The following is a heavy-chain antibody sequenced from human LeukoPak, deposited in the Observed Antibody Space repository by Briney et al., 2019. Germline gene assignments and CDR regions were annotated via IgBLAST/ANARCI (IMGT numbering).Heavy chain of an antibody. J-gene: IGHJ4*02. Sequence: GGSLRLSCAASGFTFSDYTMTWVPQAPGKGLEWVASISSDSSYIDYADSVKGRFTISRDNAKNSLFLKTDTLRGDDTGIYYCARDPNVLGITPYYFDFWGQGTLVIVSS. D-gene: IGHD3-10*02. CDR3: ARDPNVLGITPYYFDF. V-gene: IGHV3-21*01. CDR1: GFTFSDYT. CDR2: ISSDSSYI.